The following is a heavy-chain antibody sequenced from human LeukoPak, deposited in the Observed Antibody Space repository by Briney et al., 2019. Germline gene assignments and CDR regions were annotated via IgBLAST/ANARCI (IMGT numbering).Heavy chain of an antibody. J-gene: IGHJ4*02. V-gene: IGHV3-7*01. CDR1: GFTFSSYW. Sequence: PGGSLRLSCAASGFTFSSYWMTWVRQAPGKGLEWVANIKHNGDELNYVDSVEDRFTISRDNAKNSLYLHMTGLRAEDTAVYYCARELRTFESWGRGTLVTVSS. D-gene: IGHD3-16*01. CDR2: IKHNGDEL. CDR3: ARELRTFES.